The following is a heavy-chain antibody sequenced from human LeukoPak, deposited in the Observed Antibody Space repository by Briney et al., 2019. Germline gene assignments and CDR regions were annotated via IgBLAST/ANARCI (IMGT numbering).Heavy chain of an antibody. V-gene: IGHV3-74*01. CDR1: GFTFSSHW. CDR2: INSDGSTT. J-gene: IGHJ4*02. D-gene: IGHD4-17*01. Sequence: PGGSLRLSCAASGFTFSSHWMHWVRQAPGKGLVWVSRINSDGSTTTYADSVKGRFTISRDNANNTLYLQMNSLRAEDTAVYYCARSTLMTTVTTGVDYWGQGTLVTVSS. CDR3: ARSTLMTTVTTGVDY.